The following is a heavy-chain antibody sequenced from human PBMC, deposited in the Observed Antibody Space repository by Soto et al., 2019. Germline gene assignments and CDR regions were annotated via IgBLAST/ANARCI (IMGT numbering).Heavy chain of an antibody. V-gene: IGHV3-43*01. CDR1: GFKFDDYM. J-gene: IGHJ4*02. CDR3: AKEGNGGRSLVS. D-gene: IGHD2-15*01. CDR2: ISWDGGSI. Sequence: PGGSLRLSCEASGFKFDDYMIHWVRQAPWKGLEWISLISWDGGSIDYADSIKGRFTVSRDNSKTSLYLHMHSLTSDDSALYFCAKEGNGGRSLVSWGRGTRVAVCS.